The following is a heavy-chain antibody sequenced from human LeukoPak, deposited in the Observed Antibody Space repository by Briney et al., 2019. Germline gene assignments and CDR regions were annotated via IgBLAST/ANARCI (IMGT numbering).Heavy chain of an antibody. CDR3: AAQCELLRVFDY. V-gene: IGHV3-23*01. CDR2: ISGGGGGT. CDR1: GFTFSSYA. Sequence: PGGSLRLSCAASGFTFSSYAMSWVRQAPGKGLEWVSSISGGGGGTYYADSVKGRCTISRDNSKNTLYLQMNSLRVEDTAVYYCAAQCELLRVFDYWGQGTLVTVSS. J-gene: IGHJ4*02. D-gene: IGHD1-26*01.